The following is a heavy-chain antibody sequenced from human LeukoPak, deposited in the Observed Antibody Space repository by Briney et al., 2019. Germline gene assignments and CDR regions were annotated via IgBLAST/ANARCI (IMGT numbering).Heavy chain of an antibody. CDR1: GGTFNSFA. V-gene: IGHV1-69*05. Sequence: AASVKVSCKASGGTFNSFAINWVRQAPGQGLEWMGGIMPIFGTANFAQKLQGRVTMTTDTSTSTAYMDLNSLRSDDTAVYYCARAGPFYTGNYLGYWGKETLVTVS. J-gene: IGHJ4*02. CDR3: ARAGPFYTGNYLGY. CDR2: IMPIFGTA. D-gene: IGHD1-26*01.